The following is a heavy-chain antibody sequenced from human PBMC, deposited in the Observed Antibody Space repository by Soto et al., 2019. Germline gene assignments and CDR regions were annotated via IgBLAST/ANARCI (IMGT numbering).Heavy chain of an antibody. V-gene: IGHV1-24*01. CDR3: ASHSRREPKLEFDY. CDR1: GYTLTELS. D-gene: IGHD3-3*01. Sequence: ASVKVSCKVSGYTLTELSMHWVRQAPGKGLEWMGGFDPEDGETIYAQKFQGRVTMTEDTSTDTAYMELSSLRSEDTAVYYCASHSRREPKLEFDYWGQGTLVTVSS. CDR2: FDPEDGET. J-gene: IGHJ4*02.